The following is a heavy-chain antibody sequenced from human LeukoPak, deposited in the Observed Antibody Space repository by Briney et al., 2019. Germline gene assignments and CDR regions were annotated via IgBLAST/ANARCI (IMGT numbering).Heavy chain of an antibody. CDR3: AKVTTSTKYYSGMDV. CDR2: ISYDGTNK. V-gene: IGHV3-30-3*01. CDR1: GFTFSSYA. Sequence: GGSLRLSCAASGFTFSSYAMHWVRQAPGKGLEWVAVISYDGTNKYYADSVKGRFTFSRDNSKNTLYLQMNSLRAEDTAVYYCAKVTTSTKYYSGMDVWGQGTTVTVSS. J-gene: IGHJ6*02. D-gene: IGHD1-14*01.